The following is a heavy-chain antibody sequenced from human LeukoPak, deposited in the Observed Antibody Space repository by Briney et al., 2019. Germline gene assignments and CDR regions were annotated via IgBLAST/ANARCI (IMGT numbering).Heavy chain of an antibody. J-gene: IGHJ5*02. D-gene: IGHD6-13*01. CDR2: ISAYNGNT. CDR1: GYTFTSYG. CDR3: ARFDLSSSSWMIGWFDP. V-gene: IGHV1-18*01. Sequence: ASVKVSCKASGYTFTSYGISWVRQAPGQGLEWMGWISAYNGNTNYAQKLQGRVTMTTDTSTSTAYMELRSLRSDDTAVYYCARFDLSSSSWMIGWFDPWGQGTLVTVSS.